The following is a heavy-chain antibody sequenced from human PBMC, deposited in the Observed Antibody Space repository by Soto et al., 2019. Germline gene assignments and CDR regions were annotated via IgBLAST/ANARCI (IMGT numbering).Heavy chain of an antibody. CDR1: GFIFTSYG. D-gene: IGHD4-4*01. Sequence: PGGSLRLSCAASGFIFTSYGMHWVRQAPGKGLEWMALILHDGSAEYYADSVKGRFTISRDNSKYTLYLQMNSLTAEDTAVYYCARSRDGYSFYFYYGMDGWGQGTTVTVSS. V-gene: IGHV3-30*03. CDR3: ARSRDGYSFYFYYGMDG. J-gene: IGHJ6*02. CDR2: ILHDGSAE.